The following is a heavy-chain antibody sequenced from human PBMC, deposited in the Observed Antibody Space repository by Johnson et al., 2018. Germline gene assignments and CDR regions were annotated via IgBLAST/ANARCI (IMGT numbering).Heavy chain of an antibody. CDR3: AGVDSSSSGNYYYGLYV. V-gene: IGHV3-7*01. CDR2: IKGDGSEK. J-gene: IGHJ6*02. CDR1: GFIFSSFW. Sequence: VQLVESGGGLVQPGGSLRISCAGSGFIFSSFWLSWVRRAPGQGLEWVATIKGDGSEKYYVDSVKGRFTISRDNAKNSVYLQMNGLRAEDTAVYYCAGVDSSSSGNYYYGLYVWGQGTKVTVSS. D-gene: IGHD6-6*01.